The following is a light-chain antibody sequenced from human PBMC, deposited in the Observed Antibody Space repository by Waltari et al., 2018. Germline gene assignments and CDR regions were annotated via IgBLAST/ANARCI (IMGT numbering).Light chain of an antibody. Sequence: SDELTQPPSVSVSPGQTARITCSGEILSKAYAYWYQHKPGQAPVFVRYKDSERPSGIPDRFSGSSSGTTVTLTISAVQAEDEAAYYCQSTDASETFVFGTGTTVTVL. CDR1: ILSKAY. CDR3: QSTDASETFV. CDR2: KDS. J-gene: IGLJ1*01. V-gene: IGLV3-25*03.